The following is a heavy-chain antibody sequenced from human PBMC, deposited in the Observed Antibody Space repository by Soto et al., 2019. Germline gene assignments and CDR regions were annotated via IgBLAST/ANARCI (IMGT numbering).Heavy chain of an antibody. CDR1: GFTFTSSA. V-gene: IGHV1-58*01. D-gene: IGHD3-10*01. J-gene: IGHJ6*02. Sequence: SVKVSCKASGFTFTSSAVQWVRQARGQRLEWIGWIVVGSGNTNYAQKFQERVTITRDMSTSTAYMELSSLRSEDTAVYYCAADQYYYGSGSYSVPHYYYGMDVWGQGTTVTVSS. CDR3: AADQYYYGSGSYSVPHYYYGMDV. CDR2: IVVGSGNT.